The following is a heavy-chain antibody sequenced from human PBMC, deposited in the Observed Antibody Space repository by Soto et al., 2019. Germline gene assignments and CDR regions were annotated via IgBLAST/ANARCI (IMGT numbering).Heavy chain of an antibody. D-gene: IGHD5-12*01. J-gene: IGHJ6*04. V-gene: IGHV1-8*01. Sequence: GASVKVSCKASGYTFTSYDINWVRQATGQGLEWMGWMNPNSGNTGYAQKFQGRVTITADESTSTAYMELSSLRSEDTAVYYCARGDRVATKPTGYYGMDGWGKGTTVPVSS. CDR2: MNPNSGNT. CDR3: ARGDRVATKPTGYYGMDG. CDR1: GYTFTSYD.